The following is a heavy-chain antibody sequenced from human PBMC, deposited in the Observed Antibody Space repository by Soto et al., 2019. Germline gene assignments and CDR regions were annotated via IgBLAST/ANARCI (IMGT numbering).Heavy chain of an antibody. D-gene: IGHD3-10*01. Sequence: GGSLRLSGAASGFTFNNYAMTCVRQDPRKGLEWVSAISGGGDTTSYADSVKGRFTVSRDGSKNTLYLQMSSLRDEDTALYYCAKGRGGSGSLTPRVDFWGQGTLVTVSS. V-gene: IGHV3-23*01. J-gene: IGHJ4*02. CDR2: ISGGGDTT. CDR1: GFTFNNYA. CDR3: AKGRGGSGSLTPRVDF.